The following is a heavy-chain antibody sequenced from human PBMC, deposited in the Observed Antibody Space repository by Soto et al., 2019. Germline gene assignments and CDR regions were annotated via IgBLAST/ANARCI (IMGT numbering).Heavy chain of an antibody. D-gene: IGHD3-10*01. CDR3: AKFRGYGSGSYYFDY. CDR2: IGGSGGST. J-gene: IGHJ4*02. CDR1: GFTFSSYA. V-gene: IGHV3-23*01. Sequence: EVQLLESGGGLVQPGGSLRLSCAASGFTFSSYAMSWVRQAPGKGLEWVSSIGGSGGSTYYADSVKGRFTISRDNSKNTLYLQMNSLRAEDTAVYYCAKFRGYGSGSYYFDYWGQGTLVTFSS.